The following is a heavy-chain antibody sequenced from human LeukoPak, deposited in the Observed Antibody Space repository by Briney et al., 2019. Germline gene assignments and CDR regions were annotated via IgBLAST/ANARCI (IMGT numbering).Heavy chain of an antibody. CDR1: GFTFSSYS. CDR2: ISSSSSYI. Sequence: GGSLRLSCAASGFTFSSYSMNWVRQAPGKGLEWVSSISSSSSYIYYADSVKGRFTISRDNTQNSLSLQMNSLRAEDTAVYYCVREAAATLFDYWGQGTLVTVSS. CDR3: VREAAATLFDY. V-gene: IGHV3-21*01. J-gene: IGHJ4*02. D-gene: IGHD1-26*01.